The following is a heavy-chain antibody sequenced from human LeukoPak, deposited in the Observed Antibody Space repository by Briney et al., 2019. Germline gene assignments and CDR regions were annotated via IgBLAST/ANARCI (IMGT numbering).Heavy chain of an antibody. D-gene: IGHD2-2*01. CDR3: ARDSEGIRLDMIVVVPAAREGFDY. J-gene: IGHJ4*02. Sequence: PGGSLRLSCAASGFTFSSYSMNWVRQAPGKGLEWVSYISSSSSTIYYADSVKGRFTISRDNAKNSLYLQMNSLRAEDTAVCYCARDSEGIRLDMIVVVPAAREGFDYWGQGTLVTVSS. CDR2: ISSSSSTI. V-gene: IGHV3-48*01. CDR1: GFTFSSYS.